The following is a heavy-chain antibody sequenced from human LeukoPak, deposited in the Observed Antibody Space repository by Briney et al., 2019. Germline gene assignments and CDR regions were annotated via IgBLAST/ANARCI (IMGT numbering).Heavy chain of an antibody. CDR2: ISAYNGNT. J-gene: IGHJ4*02. D-gene: IGHD6-13*01. Sequence: ASVKVSCKSSGYTFTSYGIIWVRQAPGQGLEWMGWISAYNGNTNYAQKLQDGVTMTTDTSTSTAYMELRSLRSDDTAVYYCARFSWHYYFDYWGQGTLVTVSS. V-gene: IGHV1-18*01. CDR3: ARFSWHYYFDY. CDR1: GYTFTSYG.